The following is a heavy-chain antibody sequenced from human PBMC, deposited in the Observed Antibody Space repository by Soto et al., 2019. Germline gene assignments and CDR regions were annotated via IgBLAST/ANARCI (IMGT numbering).Heavy chain of an antibody. CDR1: GGSISSGDYY. CDR2: IFYCLST. V-gene: IGHV4-30-4*01. D-gene: IGHD3-10*01. J-gene: IGHJ6*02. CDR3: TRDRYYGSGTYYNFYYGMDV. Sequence: PSATLSLTCTVSGGSISSGDYYWTWIRQPPGKGLEWIVDIFYCLSTSYKQSLKGRVTISPDTSKTQFSLKLSSVTAADTAVYYCTRDRYYGSGTYYNFYYGMDVWGQGPTVNVSS.